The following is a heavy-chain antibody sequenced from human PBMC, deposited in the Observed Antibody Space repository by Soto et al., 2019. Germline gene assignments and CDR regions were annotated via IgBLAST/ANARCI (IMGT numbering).Heavy chain of an antibody. CDR2: ISCCGGST. J-gene: IGHJ4*01. CDR1: GFNFKKFA. CDR3: AKADGEQWLLPHLDK. Sequence: EVQLLESGGGVVQPGGSLRLSCVASGFNFKKFAMSWVRQAPGEGLEWVSGISCCGGSTSYADSVKGRFSIARDDSTNTLSLQMNNLRVEDTAQYYCAKADGEQWLLPHLDKWGHRTLVTVS. D-gene: IGHD6-19*01. V-gene: IGHV3-23*01.